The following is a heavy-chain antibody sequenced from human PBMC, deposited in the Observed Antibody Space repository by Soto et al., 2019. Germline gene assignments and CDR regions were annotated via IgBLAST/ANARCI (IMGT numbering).Heavy chain of an antibody. V-gene: IGHV3-72*01. J-gene: IGHJ4*02. Sequence: EVQLVESGGGLFQPGGSLRLSCAASGFTFSDHYMDWVRQAPGKGLEWVGRIRKKVNSYTTEYAASVKGRFTISRDDSKNSLYLQMNSLKTEDTAFYYCARVATAYNYDYWGQGTLVTVSS. CDR2: IRKKVNSYTT. D-gene: IGHD2-21*02. CDR3: ARVATAYNYDY. CDR1: GFTFSDHY.